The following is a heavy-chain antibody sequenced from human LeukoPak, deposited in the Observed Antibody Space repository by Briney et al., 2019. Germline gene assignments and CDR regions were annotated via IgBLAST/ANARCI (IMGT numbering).Heavy chain of an antibody. CDR3: AKDTTPDYYGSRYWYFDL. CDR2: INEDGATK. CDR1: GFTFSDHW. J-gene: IGHJ2*01. D-gene: IGHD3-10*01. Sequence: GGSLRLSCAASGFTFSDHWMAWVAQAPGKGLEGGANINEDGATKNYVDSVKGRFTISRDSAKNSLHLQMNSLRAEDTAVYSCAKDTTPDYYGSRYWYFDLWGRGTLVTVSS. V-gene: IGHV3-7*03.